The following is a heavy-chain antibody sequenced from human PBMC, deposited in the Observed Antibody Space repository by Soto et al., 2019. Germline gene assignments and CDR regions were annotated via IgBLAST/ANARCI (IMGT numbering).Heavy chain of an antibody. CDR3: AKAKLLWFKAPTDY. J-gene: IGHJ4*02. CDR1: GFTFSSYA. Sequence: PGGSLRLSCAASGFTFSSYAMSWVRQAPGKGLEWVSAISGSGGSTYYADSVKGRFTISRDNSKNTLYLQMNSLRAEDTAVYYCAKAKLLWFKAPTDYWGQGTLVTVSS. CDR2: ISGSGGST. D-gene: IGHD3-10*01. V-gene: IGHV3-23*01.